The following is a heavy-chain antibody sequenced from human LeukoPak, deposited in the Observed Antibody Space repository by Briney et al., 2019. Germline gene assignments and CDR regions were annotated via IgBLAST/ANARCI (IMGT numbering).Heavy chain of an antibody. CDR3: ARSGYCSSTSCYTVDYFDY. Sequence: PSETLSLTCTVSGGSIISYSWSWIRQPAGKELEWIGRIYTSGSTNYNPSLKSRVTISLDKSKNQFSLKLSSVTAADTAVYYCARSGYCSSTSCYTVDYFDYWGQGTLVTVSS. CDR1: GGSIISYS. V-gene: IGHV4-4*07. CDR2: IYTSGST. J-gene: IGHJ4*02. D-gene: IGHD2-2*02.